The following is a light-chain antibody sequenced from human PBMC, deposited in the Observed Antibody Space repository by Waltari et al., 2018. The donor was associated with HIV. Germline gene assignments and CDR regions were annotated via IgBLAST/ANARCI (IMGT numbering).Light chain of an antibody. CDR2: EVT. CDR3: NSYTTSSTLHVV. J-gene: IGLJ2*01. Sequence: QSALTQPASVSGSPGQSITISCTGTFSDVGSYNLVSWYQQHPGEAPKLMIYEVTKRPSGISSRFSGSKSGNTASLTISGLQAEDEANYYCNSYTTSSTLHVVFGGGTKLTVL. V-gene: IGLV2-14*02. CDR1: FSDVGSYNL.